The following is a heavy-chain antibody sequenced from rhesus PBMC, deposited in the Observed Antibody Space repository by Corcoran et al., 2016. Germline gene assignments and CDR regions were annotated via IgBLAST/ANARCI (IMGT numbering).Heavy chain of an antibody. D-gene: IGHD4-29*01. CDR1: GSPFPRYG. J-gene: IGHJ3*01. CDR3: ARLSYGSNDAFDF. Sequence: QVQLVQSGAEVKPPGASVTVSCKASGSPFPRYGMTWVPPALGHRLEWMGWINTETGNPTYAQGCKERFTFSMDTSISTAYLQISSLKAEDTAVYYCARLSYGSNDAFDFWGQGLRVTVSS. V-gene: IGHV7-114*01. CDR2: INTETGNP.